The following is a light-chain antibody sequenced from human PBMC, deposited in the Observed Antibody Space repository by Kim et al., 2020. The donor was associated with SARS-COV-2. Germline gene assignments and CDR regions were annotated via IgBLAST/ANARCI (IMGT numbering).Light chain of an antibody. J-gene: IGKJ4*01. CDR1: QSVGTF. V-gene: IGKV3-15*01. CDR2: GIS. Sequence: EVLLTQSPATLSVSPGERASLSCRASQSVGTFLAWYQQQPGQAPRLLIHGISTRATGIPARFSGSGSGTEFTLTISSLQSEDFVVYYCQQYSDWPLTFGGGPGWSSN. CDR3: QQYSDWPLT.